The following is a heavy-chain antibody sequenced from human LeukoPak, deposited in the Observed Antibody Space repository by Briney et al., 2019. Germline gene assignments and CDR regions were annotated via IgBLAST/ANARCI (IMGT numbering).Heavy chain of an antibody. CDR3: AKVDYGSGSYHFDY. CDR2: ISGSGGST. V-gene: IGHV3-23*01. D-gene: IGHD3-10*01. J-gene: IGHJ4*02. CDR1: GFTFSSYA. Sequence: GRSLRLSCAASGFTFSSYAMSWVRQAPGKGLEWVSAISGSGGSTYYADSVKGRFTISRDNSKNTLYLQMNSLRAEDTAVYYCAKVDYGSGSYHFDYWGQGTLVTVSS.